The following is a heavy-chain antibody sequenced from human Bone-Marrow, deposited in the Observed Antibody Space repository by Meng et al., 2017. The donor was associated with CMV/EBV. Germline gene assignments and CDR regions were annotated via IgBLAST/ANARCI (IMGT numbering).Heavy chain of an antibody. V-gene: IGHV3-53*01. J-gene: IGHJ3*02. CDR2: IYSGGST. CDR3: ASIPFEYSSTSKAFDI. Sequence: GESLKISCAAPGFTLSVYGMHWVRQAPGKGLEWVSVIYSGGSTYYADSVKGRFTISRDNSKNTLYLQMNSLRAEDTAVYYCASIPFEYSSTSKAFDIWGQGTMVTVSS. D-gene: IGHD6-6*01. CDR1: GFTLSVYG.